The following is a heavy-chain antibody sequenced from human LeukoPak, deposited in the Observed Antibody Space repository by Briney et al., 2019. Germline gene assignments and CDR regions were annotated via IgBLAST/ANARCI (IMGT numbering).Heavy chain of an antibody. V-gene: IGHV4-59*01. J-gene: IGHJ5*02. Sequence: SETLSLTCTGCGGSISSYYWSWIRQPPGKGLEWIGYIYYSGSTNYNPSLKSRVTISVDTSKNQFSLKLSSVTAADTAVYYCAREGVAVADPNWFDPWGQGTLVTVSS. CDR1: GGSISSYY. CDR2: IYYSGST. CDR3: AREGVAVADPNWFDP. D-gene: IGHD6-19*01.